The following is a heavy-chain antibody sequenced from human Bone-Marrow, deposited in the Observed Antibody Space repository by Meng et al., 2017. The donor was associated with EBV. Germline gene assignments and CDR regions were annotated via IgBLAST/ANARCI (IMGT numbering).Heavy chain of an antibody. Sequence: GPGLGKPPAHLSLSCVVSGVSVNSGTYHWSWIRQSPGKGLEWIGYIYDTGTTIYNPSLNSRVTILLETSKNQFSLRLHSVTTADTAVYYCAKSRSSTPGIVDDWGQGTLVTVSS. D-gene: IGHD2/OR15-2a*01. V-gene: IGHV4-61*01. J-gene: IGHJ4*02. CDR1: GVSVNSGTYH. CDR2: IYDTGTT. CDR3: AKSRSSTPGIVDD.